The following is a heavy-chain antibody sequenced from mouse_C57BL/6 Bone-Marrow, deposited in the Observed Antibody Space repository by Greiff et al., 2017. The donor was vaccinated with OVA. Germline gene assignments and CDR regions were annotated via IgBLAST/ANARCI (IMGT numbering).Heavy chain of an antibody. D-gene: IGHD2-5*01. J-gene: IGHJ3*01. Sequence: VKLMESGPGLVQPSQSLSITCPVSGFSLTSYGVHWVRQSPGKGLEWLGVIWSGGSTDYNAAFISRLSISKDNSKSQVFFKMNSLQADDTAIYYCARNEAYYSITWFAYWGQGTLVTVSA. V-gene: IGHV2-2*01. CDR3: ARNEAYYSITWFAY. CDR1: GFSLTSYG. CDR2: IWSGGST.